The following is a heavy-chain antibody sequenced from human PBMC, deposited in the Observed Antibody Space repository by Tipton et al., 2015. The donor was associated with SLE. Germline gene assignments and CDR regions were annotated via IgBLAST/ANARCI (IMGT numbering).Heavy chain of an antibody. CDR2: IYYRGST. CDR3: AHANWGANFDY. D-gene: IGHD7-27*01. J-gene: IGHJ4*02. Sequence: TLSLTCTVSGGSISSSSYYWAWIRQPPGKGLEWIGSIYYRGSTYYNPSLESRVTISVDTSKNQFSLKLSSVTAADTAVFYCAHANWGANFDYWGQGTLVTVSS. V-gene: IGHV4-39*07. CDR1: GGSISSSSYY.